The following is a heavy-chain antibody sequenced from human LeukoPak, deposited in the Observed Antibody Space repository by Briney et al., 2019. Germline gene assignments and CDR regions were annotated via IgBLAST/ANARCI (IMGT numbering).Heavy chain of an antibody. CDR2: IYTSGST. D-gene: IGHD5-18*01. Sequence: SETLSLTCTVSGGSISSGSYYWSWIRQPAGKGLEWIGRIYTSGSTNYNPSLKSRVTISVDTSKNQFSLKLSSVTAADTAVYYCARNSYGYISYYYYYYMDVWGKGTTVTVSS. J-gene: IGHJ6*03. V-gene: IGHV4-61*02. CDR1: GGSISSGSYY. CDR3: ARNSYGYISYYYYYYMDV.